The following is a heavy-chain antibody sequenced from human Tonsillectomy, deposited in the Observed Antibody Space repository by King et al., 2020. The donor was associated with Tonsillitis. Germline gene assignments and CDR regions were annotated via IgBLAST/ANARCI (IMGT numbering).Heavy chain of an antibody. J-gene: IGHJ4*02. CDR2: ISYDGSNK. CDR3: ARDRRSSGWFYFDF. Sequence: QLVQSGGGVVQPGRSLRLSCAASGFTFSSYGMHWVRQAPGKGLEWVAVISYDGSNKDYANSVKGRFTISRDNSKNTLYLQMNSLRAEDTAVYYCARDRRSSGWFYFDFWGQGILVTVSS. V-gene: IGHV3-30*03. D-gene: IGHD6-19*01. CDR1: GFTFSSYG.